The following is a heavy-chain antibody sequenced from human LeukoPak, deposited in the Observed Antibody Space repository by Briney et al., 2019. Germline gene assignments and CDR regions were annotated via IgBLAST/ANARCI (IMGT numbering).Heavy chain of an antibody. CDR3: AREEELRF. CDR2: IYSGGDT. J-gene: IGHJ4*02. Sequence: GGSLRLSCAASGFTVSGNYMSWVRRAPGKGLEWVSIIYSGGDTYYADSVKGRFAISRDYSKNTLYLQMNSLRVEDTAVYYCAREEELRFWGQGTLVTVSS. D-gene: IGHD1-26*01. CDR1: GFTVSGNY. V-gene: IGHV3-66*01.